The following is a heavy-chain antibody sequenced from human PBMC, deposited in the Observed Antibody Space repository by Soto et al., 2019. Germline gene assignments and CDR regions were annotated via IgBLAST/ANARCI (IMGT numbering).Heavy chain of an antibody. CDR3: AKADHTAAFDY. Sequence: ESGGGVVQPGRSLRLSCAASGFTFSSYGMHWVRQAPGKGLEWVAVISYDGSNKYYADSVKGRFTISRDNSKNTLYLQMNSLRAEDTAVYYCAKADHTAAFDYWGQGTLVTVSS. CDR2: ISYDGSNK. V-gene: IGHV3-30*18. CDR1: GFTFSSYG. J-gene: IGHJ4*02. D-gene: IGHD4-17*01.